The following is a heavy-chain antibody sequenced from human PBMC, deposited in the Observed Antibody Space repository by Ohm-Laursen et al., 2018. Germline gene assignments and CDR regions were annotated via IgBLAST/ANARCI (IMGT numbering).Heavy chain of an antibody. J-gene: IGHJ4*02. CDR3: ARDTTMTTNGFFDY. Sequence: SLRLSCAASGFTFSSYELNWVRQAPGKGLAWVSYISSSSVTIYYADSVEGRFTISRDNAKNSLYLQMNSLRAEDTAVYYCARDTTMTTNGFFDYWGQGTLVTVTS. D-gene: IGHD4-17*01. CDR1: GFTFSSYE. CDR2: ISSSSVTI. V-gene: IGHV3-48*03.